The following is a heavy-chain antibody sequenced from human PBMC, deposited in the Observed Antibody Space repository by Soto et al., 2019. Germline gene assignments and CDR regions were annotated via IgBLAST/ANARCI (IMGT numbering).Heavy chain of an antibody. CDR3: ARGLWFGEGHSYYDMDV. CDR2: INPNSGGT. Sequence: QVQLVQSGAEVKKPGASVKVSCKASGYTFTGYYMHWVRQAPGQGLEWMGWINPNSGGTNYAQKFQGWVTMTRDTSISTAYMELSRLRSDDTAVYYCARGLWFGEGHSYYDMDVWGKGTTVTVSS. J-gene: IGHJ6*03. V-gene: IGHV1-2*04. D-gene: IGHD3-10*01. CDR1: GYTFTGYY.